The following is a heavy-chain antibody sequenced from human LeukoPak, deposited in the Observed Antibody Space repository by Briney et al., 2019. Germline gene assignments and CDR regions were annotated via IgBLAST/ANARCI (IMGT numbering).Heavy chain of an antibody. J-gene: IGHJ4*02. V-gene: IGHV3-7*01. Sequence: GGSLRLSCAASGFTFSSYWMSWVRQAPGKGLEWVANIKQDGSEKYYVDSVKGRFTISRDNAKNSLYLQMNSLRAEDTAVYYCARGLDYRGLVYDYWGQGTLVTVSS. CDR1: GFTFSSYW. CDR3: ARGLDYRGLVYDY. D-gene: IGHD3/OR15-3a*01. CDR2: IKQDGSEK.